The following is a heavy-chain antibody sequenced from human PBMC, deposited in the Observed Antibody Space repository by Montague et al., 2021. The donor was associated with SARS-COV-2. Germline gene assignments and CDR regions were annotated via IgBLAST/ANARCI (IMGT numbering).Heavy chain of an antibody. V-gene: IGHV4-34*01. CDR1: GGSFSGYY. J-gene: IGHJ6*03. CDR3: ARLGDGVVPSPILGVGPYYSYYYMDV. Sequence: SETLSLTCAVYGGSFSGYYWSWIRQPPGKGLEWIGEINHSGSTNXNPSLKSRVTISVDTSKNQFSLKLTSVAAADTAVYYCARLGDGVVPSPILGVGPYYSYYYMDVWGKGTTVTVSS. D-gene: IGHD3-10*01. CDR2: INHSGST.